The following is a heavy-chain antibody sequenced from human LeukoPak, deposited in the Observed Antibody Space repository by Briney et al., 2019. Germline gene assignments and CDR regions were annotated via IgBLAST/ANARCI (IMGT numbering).Heavy chain of an antibody. CDR1: GLTFNNYA. J-gene: IGHJ4*02. Sequence: PGGSLRLSYAVSGLTFNNYAMNWVRQAPGKGLEWVSAISSSVGTTYYADSVKGRFTISRDNSKNTLYLQMNSLRAEDTAVYYCAKDSRVTVTMVRGVTFDYWGQGTLVTVSS. V-gene: IGHV3-23*01. CDR2: ISSSVGTT. CDR3: AKDSRVTVTMVRGVTFDY. D-gene: IGHD3-10*01.